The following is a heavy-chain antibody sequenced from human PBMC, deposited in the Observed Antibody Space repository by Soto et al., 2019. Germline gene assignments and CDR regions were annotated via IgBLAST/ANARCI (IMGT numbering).Heavy chain of an antibody. CDR2: VRRSGA. CDR1: GFTFSSCT. Sequence: EVQLLESGGGLVQPGGSLRLSCVTSGFTFSSCTMNWVRQAPGQGLEWVSSVRRSGAYYADSVKGRFTISRDNSRSTLDLQMDSLRAEDTAVYYCVKVLTDDNGWYHFDSWGQGTLVTVSS. CDR3: VKVLTDDNGWYHFDS. V-gene: IGHV3-23*01. J-gene: IGHJ4*02. D-gene: IGHD6-19*01.